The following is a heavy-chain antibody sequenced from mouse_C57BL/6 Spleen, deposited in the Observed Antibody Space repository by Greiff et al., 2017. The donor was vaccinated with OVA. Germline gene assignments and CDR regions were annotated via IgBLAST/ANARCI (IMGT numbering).Heavy chain of an antibody. V-gene: IGHV10-1*01. D-gene: IGHD2-4*01. J-gene: IGHJ3*01. CDR2: IRSKGNNYAT. CDR1: GFSFNTYA. Sequence: EVQRVESGGGLVQPKGSLKLSCAASGFSFNTYAMNWVRQAPGKGLEWVARIRSKGNNYATYYADSVKDRFTISRDDSESMLYLQMNNLKTEDTAMYYCVRQNDYGGFAYWGQGTLVTVSA. CDR3: VRQNDYGGFAY.